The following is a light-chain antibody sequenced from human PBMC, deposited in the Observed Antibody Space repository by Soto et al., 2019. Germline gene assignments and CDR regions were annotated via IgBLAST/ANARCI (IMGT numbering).Light chain of an antibody. CDR1: HTLKRTY. CDR2: PAA. V-gene: IGKV3-20*01. Sequence: EIVLMQSPGTLSLSPGYMATLSCKATHTLKRTYIAWYQQKPGQPPRVLIYPAAKRAAGTPDRFSGSGSGTDFSLTISRLEPEDFGVYYCHQYANAPQAFGQGTKVEIK. J-gene: IGKJ2*01. CDR3: HQYANAPQA.